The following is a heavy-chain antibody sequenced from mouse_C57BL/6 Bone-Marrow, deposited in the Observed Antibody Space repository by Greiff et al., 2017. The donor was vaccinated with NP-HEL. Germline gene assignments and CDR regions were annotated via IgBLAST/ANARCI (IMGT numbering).Heavy chain of an antibody. CDR2: IYPGSGST. CDR1: GYTFTSYW. CDR3: ARDYYSNQRGYYFDY. D-gene: IGHD2-5*01. Sequence: VQLQQPGAELVKPGASVKMSCKASGYTFTSYWITWVKPRPGQGLEWIGDIYPGSGSTNYNEKFKSKATLTVDTSSSTAYMQLSSLTSEDSAVYYCARDYYSNQRGYYFDYWGQGTTLTVSS. J-gene: IGHJ2*01. V-gene: IGHV1-55*01.